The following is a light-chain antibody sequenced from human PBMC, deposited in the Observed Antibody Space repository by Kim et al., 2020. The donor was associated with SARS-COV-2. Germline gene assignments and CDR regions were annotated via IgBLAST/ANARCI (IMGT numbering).Light chain of an antibody. Sequence: LPPGETAPPSCRAIRSISNWLAWYQPKPGQAPRLLICGASNRATGIPARFSGSGSGTDFTLTISSLEPEDFGVYYCLQRFDWPLTFGGGTKVDIK. CDR3: LQRFDWPLT. CDR2: GAS. CDR1: RSISNW. J-gene: IGKJ4*01. V-gene: IGKV3-11*01.